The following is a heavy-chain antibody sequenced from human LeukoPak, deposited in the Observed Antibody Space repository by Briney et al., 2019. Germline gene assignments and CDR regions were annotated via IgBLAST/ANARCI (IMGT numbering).Heavy chain of an antibody. CDR2: INWNGAWT. D-gene: IGHD3-22*01. CDR1: GFKFDDYG. CDR3: AGYYYDSSRGFDL. Sequence: PGGSLRLSCAASGFKFDDYGMSWVRQAPGKGLEWVCDINWNGAWTGYADSVKGRFTISRDNAKNSLYLQMHSLRAEDTALYYCAGYYYDSSRGFDLWGQGTLVTVSA. V-gene: IGHV3-20*04. J-gene: IGHJ5*02.